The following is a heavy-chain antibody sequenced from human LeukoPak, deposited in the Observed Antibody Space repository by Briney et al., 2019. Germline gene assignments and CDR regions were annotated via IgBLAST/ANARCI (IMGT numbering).Heavy chain of an antibody. D-gene: IGHD3-10*01. CDR3: AGSYGSGSYYPPLFDY. V-gene: IGHV3-23*01. CDR1: GFTFSSYA. CDR2: IRGSGGST. J-gene: IGHJ4*02. Sequence: PGGSLRLSCAASGFTFSSYAMSWVRQAPGKGLEWVSAIRGSGGSTYYADSVKGRFTISRDNSKNTLYLQMNSLRAEDTAVYYCAGSYGSGSYYPPLFDYWGQGTLVTVSS.